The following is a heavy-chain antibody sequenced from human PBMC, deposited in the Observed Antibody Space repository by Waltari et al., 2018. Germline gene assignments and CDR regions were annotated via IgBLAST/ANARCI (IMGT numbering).Heavy chain of an antibody. D-gene: IGHD3-22*01. V-gene: IGHV3-23*01. CDR1: GFTFSSYA. CDR2: ISGSGGST. CDR3: NSFSSGYYDFDY. J-gene: IGHJ4*02. Sequence: EVQLLESGGGLVQPGGSLRLSCAASGFTFSSYAMSWVRQAPGKGLEWVSAISGSGGSTYYADSVKGRFTISRDKSKNTLYLQMNSLRAEDTAVYYCNSFSSGYYDFDYWGQGTLVTVSS.